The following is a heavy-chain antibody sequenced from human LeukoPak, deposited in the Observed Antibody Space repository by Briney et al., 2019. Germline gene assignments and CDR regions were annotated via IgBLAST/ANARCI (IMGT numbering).Heavy chain of an antibody. CDR3: AKAIWTDYLLSYFDY. J-gene: IGHJ4*02. CDR1: GFTFTNYA. Sequence: GGSLRLSCAASGFTFTNYAMSWVRQAPGKGLEWVSAISGSGGSTSYADSVKGRFTISRDDSKNTLYLHMKSLRAEDTAVYYCAKAIWTDYLLSYFDYWGQGTLVTGSS. D-gene: IGHD3/OR15-3a*01. V-gene: IGHV3-23*01. CDR2: ISGSGGST.